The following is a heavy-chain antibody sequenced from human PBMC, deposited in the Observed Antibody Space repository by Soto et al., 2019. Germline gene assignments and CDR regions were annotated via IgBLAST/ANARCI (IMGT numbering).Heavy chain of an antibody. J-gene: IGHJ4*02. CDR2: IIPIFGTA. V-gene: IGHV1-69*13. Sequence: SVKVSCKASGGTFSSYAISWVRQAPGQGLEWMGGIIPIFGTANYAQKFQGRVTITADESTSTAYMGLSSLRSEDTAVYYCARGRDGYNYYFDYWGQGPLVTVYS. D-gene: IGHD5-12*01. CDR3: ARGRDGYNYYFDY. CDR1: GGTFSSYA.